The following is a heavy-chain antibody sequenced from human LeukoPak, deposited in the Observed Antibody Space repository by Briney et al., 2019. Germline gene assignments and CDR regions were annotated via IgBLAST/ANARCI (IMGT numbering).Heavy chain of an antibody. Sequence: SETLSLTCTVSGGSISSYYWSWIRQPPGKGLEWIGYIYYSGSTNYNASLTNRVTISVDTSKNQFSLKLSSVTAADTAVYCCAREVGYCSGGSCYSYFDCWLQGTQVAVCS. J-gene: IGHJ4*02. CDR1: GGSISSYY. D-gene: IGHD2-15*01. V-gene: IGHV4-59*01. CDR2: IYYSGST. CDR3: AREVGYCSGGSCYSYFDC.